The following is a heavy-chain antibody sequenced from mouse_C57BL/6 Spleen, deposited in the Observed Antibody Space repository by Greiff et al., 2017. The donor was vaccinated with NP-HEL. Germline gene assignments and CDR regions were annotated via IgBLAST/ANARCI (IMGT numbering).Heavy chain of an antibody. CDR2: INHDGSST. CDR3: AREEDSNYHPWFAY. Sequence: EVKLVESEGGLVQPGSSMKLSCTASGFTFSDYYMAWVRQVPEKGLEWVANINHDGSSTYYLDSLKSRFTISRDNAKNILYLQMSSLKSEDTATYYCAREEDSNYHPWFAYWGQGTLVTVSA. CDR1: GFTFSDYY. V-gene: IGHV5-16*01. J-gene: IGHJ3*01. D-gene: IGHD2-5*01.